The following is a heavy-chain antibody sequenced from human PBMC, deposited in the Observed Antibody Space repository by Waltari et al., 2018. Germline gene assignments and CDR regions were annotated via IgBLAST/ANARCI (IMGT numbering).Heavy chain of an antibody. Sequence: QVQLVESGGGVVQPGGSLRLSCAASGFTFSSYGMHWVRQAPGKGGEVGAFIRYEGRKKYYGDCVNGRFTISRENSKNTLYLQMNSLRAEDTAVYYCAKGPPSGGLTRFDPWGQGTLVTVSS. J-gene: IGHJ5*02. CDR2: IRYEGRKK. CDR3: AKGPPSGGLTRFDP. CDR1: GFTFSSYG. V-gene: IGHV3-30*02. D-gene: IGHD3-16*01.